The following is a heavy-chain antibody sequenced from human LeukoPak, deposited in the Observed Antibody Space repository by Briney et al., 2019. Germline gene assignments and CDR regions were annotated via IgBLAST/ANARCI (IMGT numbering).Heavy chain of an antibody. CDR2: ISYDGSNK. V-gene: IGHV3-30*03. CDR3: ARGASGSSFGY. CDR1: GVTFSSYG. Sequence: QPGRSLRLSCAASGVTFSSYGMHWVRQAPGKGLEWVAVISYDGSNKYYADSVKGRFTISRDNSKNTLYLQMNSLRGEDTAVYYCARGASGSSFGYWGQGTLVTVSS. J-gene: IGHJ4*02. D-gene: IGHD5-12*01.